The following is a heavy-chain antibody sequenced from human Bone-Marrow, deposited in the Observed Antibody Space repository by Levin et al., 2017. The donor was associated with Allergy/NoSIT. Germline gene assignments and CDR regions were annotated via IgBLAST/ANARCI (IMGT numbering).Heavy chain of an antibody. D-gene: IGHD1-20*01. CDR2: ISSDGNDR. V-gene: IGHV3-30*03. CDR1: GFTLYTYG. Sequence: GESLNISCAASGFTLYTYGMHWVRQAPGKGLEWVALISSDGNDRYNADSVKGRFTISRDNSKNTLYLDMNSLTVEDTAVYYCARSDLYTWKDGSYYYYGLDVWGQGTTVTVSS. CDR3: ARSDLYTWKDGSYYYYGLDV. J-gene: IGHJ6*02.